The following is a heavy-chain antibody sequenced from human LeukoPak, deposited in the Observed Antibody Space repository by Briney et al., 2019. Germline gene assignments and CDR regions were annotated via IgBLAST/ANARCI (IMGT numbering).Heavy chain of an antibody. CDR2: INPNSGGT. V-gene: IGHV1-2*02. D-gene: IGHD3-10*01. CDR3: ARGHGSGSTNWFDP. J-gene: IGHJ5*02. CDR1: GYTFTGYY. Sequence: GASVKVSCKASGYTFTGYYMHWVRQAPGQGLEWMGWINPNSGGTNYAQKFQGRVTMTRDMSTSTVYMELSSLRFEDTAVYYCARGHGSGSTNWFDPWGQGTLVTVSS.